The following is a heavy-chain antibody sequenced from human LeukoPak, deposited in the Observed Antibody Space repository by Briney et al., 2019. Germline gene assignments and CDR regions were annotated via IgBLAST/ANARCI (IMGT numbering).Heavy chain of an antibody. D-gene: IGHD6-19*01. CDR2: ISSSSSYI. CDR1: GFTFSSYS. CDR3: ARLTAVAGTFYFDY. V-gene: IGHV3-21*01. Sequence: GGSLRLSCAASGFTFSSYSMNRVRQAPGKGLEWVSSISSSSSYIYYADSVKGRFTISRDNAKNSLYLQMNSLRAEDTAVYYCARLTAVAGTFYFDYWGQGTLVTVSS. J-gene: IGHJ4*02.